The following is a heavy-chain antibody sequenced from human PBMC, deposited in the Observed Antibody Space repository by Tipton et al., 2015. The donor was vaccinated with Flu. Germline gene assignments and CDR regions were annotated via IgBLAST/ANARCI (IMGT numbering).Heavy chain of an antibody. V-gene: IGHV4-39*07. CDR2: IYHSGTA. CDR3: ARYPESNYHWFGP. CDR1: GGSISSSRYY. J-gene: IGHJ5*02. D-gene: IGHD4-11*01. Sequence: TLSLTCTVSGGSISSSRYYWGWIRQPPGKGLEWIGSIYHSGTAYYNPSLKSRVTISVDTSKNQISLKLSSVTAADTAVYYCARYPESNYHWFGPWGQGALATASS.